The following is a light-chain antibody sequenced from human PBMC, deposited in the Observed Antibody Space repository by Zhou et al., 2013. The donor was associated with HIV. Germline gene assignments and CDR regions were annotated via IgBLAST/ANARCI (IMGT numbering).Light chain of an antibody. V-gene: IGKV1-17*01. CDR2: AAS. CDR1: QSISGY. J-gene: IGKJ4*01. Sequence: DIQMTQSPSSLSASVGDTVTITCRASQSISGYLNWYQQKPGKAPMLLIYAASSLQSGVPSRFSGSGSGTEFTLTISSLQPEDFATYYCLQHNSYPLTFGGGTKVEIK. CDR3: LQHNSYPLT.